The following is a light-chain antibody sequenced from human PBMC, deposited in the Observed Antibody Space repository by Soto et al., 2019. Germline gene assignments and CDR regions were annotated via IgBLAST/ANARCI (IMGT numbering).Light chain of an antibody. CDR2: GAS. J-gene: IGKJ5*01. CDR3: QQYGSSTIT. Sequence: EIVLTQSPGTLSLSPGERATLCCRASRSVSSSYLAWYQQKPGQAPRLLIYGASSRATGIPDRFSGSGSGTDFTLTISRLEPEDFAVYYCQQYGSSTITFGQGTRLEIK. V-gene: IGKV3-20*01. CDR1: RSVSSSY.